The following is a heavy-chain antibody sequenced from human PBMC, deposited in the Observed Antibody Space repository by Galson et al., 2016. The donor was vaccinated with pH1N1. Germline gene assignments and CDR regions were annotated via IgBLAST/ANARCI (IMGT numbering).Heavy chain of an antibody. J-gene: IGHJ4*02. D-gene: IGHD3-3*01. V-gene: IGHV3-9*01. CDR1: GFTFDDYA. CDR2: ISWNSGGI. CDR3: AKVEGFWSGYYTD. Sequence: SLRLSCAASGFTFDDYAMHWVRQAPGKGLEWVSGISWNSGGIGYADSVKGRFTISRDNAKNSLYLQMNSLRAEDTALYYCAKVEGFWSGYYTDWGQGTLVTVSS.